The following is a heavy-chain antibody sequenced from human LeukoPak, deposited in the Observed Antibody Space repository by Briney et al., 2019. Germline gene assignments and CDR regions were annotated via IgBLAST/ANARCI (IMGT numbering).Heavy chain of an antibody. J-gene: IGHJ5*02. CDR2: INHSGST. D-gene: IGHD4-23*01. CDR1: GGSFSGYY. Sequence: TSETLSLTCAVYGGSFSGYYWSWIRQPPGKGLERIGEINHSGSTNYNPSLKSRVTISVDTSKNQFSLKLSSVTAADTAVYYCARGHYGGGFDPWGQGTLVTVSS. CDR3: ARGHYGGGFDP. V-gene: IGHV4-34*01.